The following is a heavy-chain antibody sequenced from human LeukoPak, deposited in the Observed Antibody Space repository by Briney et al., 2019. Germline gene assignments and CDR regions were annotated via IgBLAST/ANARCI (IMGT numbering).Heavy chain of an antibody. J-gene: IGHJ4*02. CDR3: ARGWIQLWLWGDYFDY. CDR2: INHSGST. D-gene: IGHD5-18*01. V-gene: IGHV4-34*01. Sequence: SETLSLTCAVYGGSFCGYYWSWIRQPPGKGLEWIGEINHSGSTNYNPSLKSRVTISVDTSKNQFSLKLSSVTAADTAVYYCARGWIQLWLWGDYFDYWGQGTLVTVSS. CDR1: GGSFCGYY.